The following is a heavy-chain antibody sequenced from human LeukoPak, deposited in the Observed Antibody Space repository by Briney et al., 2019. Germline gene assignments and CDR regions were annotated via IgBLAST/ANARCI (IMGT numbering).Heavy chain of an antibody. CDR2: IYYSGST. D-gene: IGHD3-22*01. V-gene: IGHV4-59*08. CDR3: ARAYYDSSGYYPPDYFDY. Sequence: SETLSLTCTVSGGSISSYYWSWIRQPPGKGLEWIGYIYYSGSTNYNPSLKSRVTISVDTSKNQFSLKLSSVTAADTAVYYCARAYYDSSGYYPPDYFDYWGQGTLVTVSS. J-gene: IGHJ4*02. CDR1: GGSISSYY.